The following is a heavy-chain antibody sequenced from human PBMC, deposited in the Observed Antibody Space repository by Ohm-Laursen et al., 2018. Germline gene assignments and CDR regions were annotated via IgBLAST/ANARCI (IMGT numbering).Heavy chain of an antibody. CDR1: GFTFSSYG. Sequence: SLRLSCAASGFTFSSYGMSWVRQAPGKGLEWVSGINWNGGSTGYADSVKGRFTISRDNAKNSLYLQMNSLRAEDTALYHCARGYIGVGDYWGQGTLVTVSS. CDR2: INWNGGST. D-gene: IGHD2-15*01. CDR3: ARGYIGVGDY. V-gene: IGHV3-20*01. J-gene: IGHJ4*02.